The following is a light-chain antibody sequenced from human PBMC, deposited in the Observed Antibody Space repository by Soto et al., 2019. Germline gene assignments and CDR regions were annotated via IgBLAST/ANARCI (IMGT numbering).Light chain of an antibody. CDR2: GAS. CDR3: QQYGSSYPWT. J-gene: IGKJ1*01. V-gene: IGKV3-20*01. CDR1: QSVSRR. Sequence: EFVLTQSPGTLSLSPGGRATLSCRASQSVSRRLAWYQQRPGQSPRLLISGASMRASGVPVRFIGSGSGTDFTLTIRRLEPEDFAVYYCQQYGSSYPWTFGQGTKVDI.